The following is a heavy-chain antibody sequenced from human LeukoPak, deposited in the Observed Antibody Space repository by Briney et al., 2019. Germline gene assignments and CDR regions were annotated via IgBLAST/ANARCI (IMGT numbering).Heavy chain of an antibody. Sequence: SETLSLTCTVSGDSMSNHFWSWLRQPPGKGLKWIGYIYGSETTNYNPSLKSRVTMSVDTSENQFSLKLSSVTAADTALYYCASRPGGSTWYGVFDYWSRGTLVTVSS. CDR2: IYGSETT. D-gene: IGHD6-13*01. CDR3: ASRPGGSTWYGVFDY. CDR1: GDSMSNHF. J-gene: IGHJ4*02. V-gene: IGHV4-59*11.